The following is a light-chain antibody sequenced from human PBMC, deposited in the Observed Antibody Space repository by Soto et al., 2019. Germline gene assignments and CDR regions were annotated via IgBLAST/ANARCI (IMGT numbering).Light chain of an antibody. Sequence: EIVLTQSPGTLSLSPGERATLSCRASQSVVNSYVAWYQQKPGQAPRFLMYGASTRATGIPDTFGGSGSGTDFTLTVSRLEPEDFAVYYCQQYGSSPFTFGGGTKVEIK. CDR3: QQYGSSPFT. V-gene: IGKV3-20*01. CDR2: GAS. CDR1: QSVVNSY. J-gene: IGKJ4*01.